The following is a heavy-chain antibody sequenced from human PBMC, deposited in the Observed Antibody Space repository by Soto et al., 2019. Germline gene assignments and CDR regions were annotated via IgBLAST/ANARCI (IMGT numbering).Heavy chain of an antibody. J-gene: IGHJ6*02. CDR1: GGTFSSYA. V-gene: IGHV1-69*01. Sequence: QVQLVQSGAEVKKPGSSVKVSCKASGGTFSSYAISWVRQAPGQGLEWMGGIIPIFGTANYAQKFQGRVTMTADESTSTAYMELSSLRSEDTAVYYCARVGGDIVVVPAARSYYYYGMDVWVQGTTVTVSS. CDR2: IIPIFGTA. D-gene: IGHD2-2*01. CDR3: ARVGGDIVVVPAARSYYYYGMDV.